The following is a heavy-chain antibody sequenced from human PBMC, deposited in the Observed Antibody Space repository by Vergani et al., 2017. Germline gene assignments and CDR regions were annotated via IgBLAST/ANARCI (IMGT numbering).Heavy chain of an antibody. CDR1: GFTFGYYA. D-gene: IGHD3-10*01. V-gene: IGHV3-30*04. Sequence: VQLLESGGGLVQPGRSLRLSCTASGFTFGYYAMDWFRQAPGKGLEWVAVISYDGSNKYYADSVKGRFTISRDNSKNTLYLQMNSLRAEDTAVYYCAKGTDYGSGSYFDYWGQGTLVTVSS. J-gene: IGHJ4*02. CDR3: AKGTDYGSGSYFDY. CDR2: ISYDGSNK.